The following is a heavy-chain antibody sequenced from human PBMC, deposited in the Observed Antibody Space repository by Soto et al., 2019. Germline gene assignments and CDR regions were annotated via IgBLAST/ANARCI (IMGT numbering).Heavy chain of an antibody. J-gene: IGHJ4*02. CDR3: ARGRGGATPY. CDR1: GGSFSDYY. D-gene: IGHD1-26*01. V-gene: IGHV4-34*01. CDR2: INHSGST. Sequence: QVQLQQWGAGLLKPSETLSLTCAVYGGSFSDYYWSWIRQPPGKGLEWIGEINHSGSTNYNPSLKSRVTISVDTSKNLFSLKLSSVTAADTAVYYCARGRGGATPYWGQGTLVTVSS.